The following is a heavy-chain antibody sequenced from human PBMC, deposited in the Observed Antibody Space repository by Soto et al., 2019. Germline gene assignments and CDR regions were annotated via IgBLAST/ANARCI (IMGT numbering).Heavy chain of an antibody. CDR2: IKKDGSEK. V-gene: IGHV3-7*01. D-gene: IGHD6-6*01. Sequence: EVQLVESGGGLVQPGGSLRLSCAASGFTFSSYWMSWVRQAPGKGLEWVANIKKDGSEKYYVDSVKGRFTISRDNAKNSLYLQMKSLRAEDTAVYCCARSPAARGSGGFDYWGQGTLVTVSS. CDR3: ARSPAARGSGGFDY. J-gene: IGHJ4*02. CDR1: GFTFSSYW.